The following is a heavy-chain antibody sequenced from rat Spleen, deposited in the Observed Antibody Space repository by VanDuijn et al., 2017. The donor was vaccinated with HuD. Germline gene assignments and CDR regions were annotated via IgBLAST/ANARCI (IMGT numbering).Heavy chain of an antibody. J-gene: IGHJ3*01. D-gene: IGHD3-4*01. CDR1: GFTFSDYY. V-gene: IGHV5-29*01. CDR2: ISPNGGST. CDR3: ATLTPLFAY. Sequence: EVQLVESDGGLVQPGRSLKLSCAASGFTFSDYYMAWVRQAPTKGLEWVATISPNGGSTYYRDSVKGRFTISRDNAKSTLYLQMDSLRSEDTATCYCATLTPLFAYWGQGTLVTVSS.